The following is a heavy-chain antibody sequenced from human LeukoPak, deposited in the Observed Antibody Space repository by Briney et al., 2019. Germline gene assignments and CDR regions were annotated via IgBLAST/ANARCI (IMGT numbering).Heavy chain of an antibody. Sequence: SETLSLTCIVSGGSITSSSYNWGWIRQPPGKGLEWIGTIYYSGSTYYNPSLKSRVTISVDTSKNQFSLRLTSVTAADTAVYYCAREDSGTSGYVFDPWGQGTLVTVSS. J-gene: IGHJ5*02. CDR1: GGSITSSSYN. CDR3: AREDSGTSGYVFDP. CDR2: IYYSGST. D-gene: IGHD3-22*01. V-gene: IGHV4-39*07.